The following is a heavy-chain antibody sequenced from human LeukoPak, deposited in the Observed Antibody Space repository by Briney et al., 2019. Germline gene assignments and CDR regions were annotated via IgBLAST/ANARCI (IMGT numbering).Heavy chain of an antibody. D-gene: IGHD3-3*01. CDR2: IIPIFGTA. CDR3: AGSYDFWSGYPY. J-gene: IGHJ4*02. Sequence: ASVKVSCKASGGTFSSYAISWVRQAPGQGLEWMGGIIPIFGTANYAQKFQGRVTITADESTSTAYMELSSLISEDTAVYYCAGSYDFWSGYPYWGQGTLVTVSS. CDR1: GGTFSSYA. V-gene: IGHV1-69*13.